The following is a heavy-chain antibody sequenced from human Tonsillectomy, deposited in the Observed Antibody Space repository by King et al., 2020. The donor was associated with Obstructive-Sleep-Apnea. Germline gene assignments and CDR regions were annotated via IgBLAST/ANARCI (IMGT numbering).Heavy chain of an antibody. CDR1: GFTFSTYN. CDR2: ISSGSSYI. CDR3: ATEKEDFDY. D-gene: IGHD2-15*01. Sequence: VQLVESGGGLVKPGGCLRLSCAASGFTFSTYNMNWVRQAPGKGLEWVSYISSGSSYIYYADSVKGRFTISRDNAKNSLYLQMNSLRAEDTAVYYCATEKEDFDYWGQGTLVTVSS. J-gene: IGHJ4*02. V-gene: IGHV3-21*01.